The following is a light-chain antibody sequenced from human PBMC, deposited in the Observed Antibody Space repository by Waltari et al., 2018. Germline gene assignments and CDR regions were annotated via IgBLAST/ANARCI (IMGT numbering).Light chain of an antibody. CDR2: KDT. Sequence: SYELTQPPSVSVSPGQTARITCSGDALTKQYTLWYQQRPGQAPVLIINKDTRRLSGVPERFSGCSSGTTATLTISGVRAEDEADDYCQSTGSTTHYPVIFGGGTKLTVL. J-gene: IGLJ2*01. CDR3: QSTGSTTHYPVI. CDR1: ALTKQY. V-gene: IGLV3-25*03.